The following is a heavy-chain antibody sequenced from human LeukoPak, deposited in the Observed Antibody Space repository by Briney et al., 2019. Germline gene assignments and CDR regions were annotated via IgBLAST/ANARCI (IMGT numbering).Heavy chain of an antibody. D-gene: IGHD1-26*01. CDR2: INTDGSST. Sequence: PGGSLRLSCAASGFTFSSYWMHWVRQAPGKGLVWVSRINTDGSSTSYADSVKGRFTISGDNAKNTLYLQMNSLRAEDTAVYYCASSYSGSYHFRYWGQGTLVTVSS. J-gene: IGHJ4*02. CDR3: ASSYSGSYHFRY. CDR1: GFTFSSYW. V-gene: IGHV3-74*01.